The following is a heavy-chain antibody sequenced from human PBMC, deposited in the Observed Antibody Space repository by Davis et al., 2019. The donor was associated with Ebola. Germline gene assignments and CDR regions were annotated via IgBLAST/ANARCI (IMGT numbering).Heavy chain of an antibody. V-gene: IGHV3-48*03. CDR1: GFTFSSYE. J-gene: IGHJ5*01. D-gene: IGHD2/OR15-2a*01. CDR2: ISGSGGST. CDR3: ARDPLIIGDATTDS. Sequence: GESLKIPCAASGFTFSSYEMNWVRQAPGKGLEWVSAISGSGGSTYYADSVKGRFTISRDNAKNSLFLQMNSLRADDTAVYYCARDPLIIGDATTDSWGQGTLVTVSS.